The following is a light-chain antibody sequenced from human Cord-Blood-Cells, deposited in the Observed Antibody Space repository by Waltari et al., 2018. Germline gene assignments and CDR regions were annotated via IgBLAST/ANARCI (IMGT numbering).Light chain of an antibody. CDR3: SSYTSSSTWV. CDR1: SSDVGGYNY. V-gene: IGLV2-14*01. J-gene: IGLJ3*02. CDR2: DVS. Sequence: QSALTQPASVSGSPGQSITISCTGTSSDVGGYNYVSWYQQHPGKATKLMIYDVSTRPSGVSNRFSGSSSGNTASLTISGLQAEDEADYYCSSYTSSSTWVFGGGTKLTVL.